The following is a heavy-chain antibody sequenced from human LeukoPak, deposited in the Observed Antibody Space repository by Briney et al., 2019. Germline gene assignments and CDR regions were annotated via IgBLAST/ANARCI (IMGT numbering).Heavy chain of an antibody. J-gene: IGHJ5*02. CDR1: GFTFSSYS. V-gene: IGHV3-21*01. Sequence: GGSLRLSCAASGFTFSSYSMNWVRQAPGKGLEWVSSISSSSSYIYYADSVKGRLTISRDNAKNSLYLQMNSLRAEDTAVYYCARGIAARPNWFDPWGQGTLVTVSS. CDR2: ISSSSSYI. D-gene: IGHD6-6*01. CDR3: ARGIAARPNWFDP.